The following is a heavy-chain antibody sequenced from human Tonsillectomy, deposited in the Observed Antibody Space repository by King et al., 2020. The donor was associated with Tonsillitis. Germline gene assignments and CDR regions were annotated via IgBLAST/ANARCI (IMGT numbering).Heavy chain of an antibody. Sequence: VQLVESGGGLVKPGGSLRLSCAASGFTFSSYSMNWVRQAPGKGLEWVSSISTSSTYIYYADSVKGRFTISRDNAKNSLYLQMNSLRAEDTAVYYSAREYYYGSGSYYTPEYFQRWGQGTLVTVSS. CDR1: GFTFSSYS. D-gene: IGHD3-10*01. CDR3: AREYYYGSGSYYTPEYFQR. V-gene: IGHV3-21*01. CDR2: ISTSSTYI. J-gene: IGHJ1*01.